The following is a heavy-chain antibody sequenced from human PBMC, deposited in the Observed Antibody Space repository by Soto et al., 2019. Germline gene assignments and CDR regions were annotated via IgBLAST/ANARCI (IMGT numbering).Heavy chain of an antibody. V-gene: IGHV3-15*07. D-gene: IGHD6-19*01. Sequence: PGGSLRLSCAASGFTFSNAWINWVRQAPGKGLEWVGRIKSKTDGGTTDFAAPVKGRFTMSRDISKNTLYLQMDSLRPEDTAVYYCAIAMAGKWNPFDYWGHGTLVTVSS. CDR3: AIAMAGKWNPFDY. CDR1: GFTFSNAW. J-gene: IGHJ4*01. CDR2: IKSKTDGGTT.